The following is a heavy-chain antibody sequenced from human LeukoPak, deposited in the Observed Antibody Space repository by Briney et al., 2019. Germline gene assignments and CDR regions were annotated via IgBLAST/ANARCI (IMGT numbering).Heavy chain of an antibody. Sequence: ASVKVSCKASGYTFTSYGSSWVRQAPGQGLEWMGWISAYNGNTNYAQKLQGRVTMTTDTSTSTAYMELRSLRSDDTAVYYCARNYDFWSGSLPFDYWGQGTLVTVPS. V-gene: IGHV1-18*01. D-gene: IGHD3-3*01. J-gene: IGHJ4*02. CDR2: ISAYNGNT. CDR3: ARNYDFWSGSLPFDY. CDR1: GYTFTSYG.